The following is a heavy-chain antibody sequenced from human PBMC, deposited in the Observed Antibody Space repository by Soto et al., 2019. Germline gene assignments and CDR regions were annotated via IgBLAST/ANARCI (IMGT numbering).Heavy chain of an antibody. V-gene: IGHV3-30*18. J-gene: IGHJ4*02. CDR1: GFTFSSYG. CDR3: AKEGIAAADVFDY. CDR2: ISYDGSNK. D-gene: IGHD6-13*01. Sequence: GGSLRLSCAASGFTFSSYGMHWVRQAPGKGLEWVAVISYDGSNKYYADSVKGRFTISRDNSKNTLYLQMNSLRAEDTAVYYCAKEGIAAADVFDYWGQGTLVTVSS.